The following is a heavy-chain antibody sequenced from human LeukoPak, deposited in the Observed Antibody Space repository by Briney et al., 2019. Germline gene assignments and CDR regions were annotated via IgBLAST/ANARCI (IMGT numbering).Heavy chain of an antibody. CDR3: ARQLRGEAVAGHLQPFDY. CDR1: GGSISSYY. CDR2: ILYSGST. J-gene: IGHJ4*02. D-gene: IGHD6-19*01. V-gene: IGHV4-59*08. Sequence: PSETLSLTCTVSGGSISSYYWNWIRQPPGKGLEWIGYILYSGSTNYNPSLKSRVTISVDTSKNQFSLKLSSVTAADAAVYFCARQLRGEAVAGHLQPFDYWGQGTLVTVSS.